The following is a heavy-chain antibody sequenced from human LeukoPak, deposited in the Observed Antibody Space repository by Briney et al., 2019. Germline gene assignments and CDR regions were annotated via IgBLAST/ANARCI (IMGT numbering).Heavy chain of an antibody. Sequence: KPSETLSLTCAVYGGSFSGYYWSWIRQPPGKGLEWIGEINHSGSTNYNPSLKSRVTISVDTSKNQFSLKLSSVTAADTAVYYCARGPVYYYDSSLQRPQDAFDIWGQGTMVTVSS. CDR2: INHSGST. V-gene: IGHV4-34*01. J-gene: IGHJ3*02. CDR3: ARGPVYYYDSSLQRPQDAFDI. CDR1: GGSFSGYY. D-gene: IGHD3-22*01.